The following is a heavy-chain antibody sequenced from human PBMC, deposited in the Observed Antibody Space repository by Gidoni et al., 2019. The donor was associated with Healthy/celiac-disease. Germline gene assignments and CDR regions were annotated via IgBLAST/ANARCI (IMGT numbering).Heavy chain of an antibody. D-gene: IGHD3-22*01. CDR2: IYCDDDK. CDR3: AHRPLYYDDALDI. V-gene: IGHV2-5*02. CDR1: GFSLSTRGVG. J-gene: IGHJ3*02. Sequence: QITLKESGPTLVNPTQTLTLPCPFSGFSLSTRGVGVGWIRQPPGKALEWLALIYCDDDKSDRPSRKSRRTRNKDTSKNQVVLTRTNMDPVDTATYYCAHRPLYYDDALDIWGQGKMVTVSS.